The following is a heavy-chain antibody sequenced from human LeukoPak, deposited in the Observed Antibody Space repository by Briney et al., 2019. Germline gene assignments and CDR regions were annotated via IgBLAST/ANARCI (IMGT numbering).Heavy chain of an antibody. CDR1: GFTFTNFW. V-gene: IGHV3-74*01. Sequence: GGSLRLSCAASGFTFTNFWMNWVRQTPGKGLMWVSRIQTDGSTRYAESVKGRFTISRDNAKNTVYLQMNTLSAEDTAIYYCARGLHWKDFNWFDSWGQGTLVTVSS. CDR3: ARGLHWKDFNWFDS. CDR2: IQTDGST. D-gene: IGHD1-1*01. J-gene: IGHJ5*01.